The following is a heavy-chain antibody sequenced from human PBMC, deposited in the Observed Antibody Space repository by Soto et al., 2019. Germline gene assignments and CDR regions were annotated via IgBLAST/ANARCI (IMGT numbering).Heavy chain of an antibody. J-gene: IGHJ4*03. CDR3: GRRDFGDYADSFHP. Sequence: QVQLLESGGGLVRPGGSLRLSCAAAGISFSEYYMTWIRQAPGKGLEWLSYISNTSRTIYYAESVKGRFTISRDNAANLLYLQMKSLRAEDTAVYYCGRRDFGDYADSFHPCGRGTLVTVSS. CDR1: GISFSEYY. V-gene: IGHV3-11*01. CDR2: ISNTSRTI. D-gene: IGHD4-17*01.